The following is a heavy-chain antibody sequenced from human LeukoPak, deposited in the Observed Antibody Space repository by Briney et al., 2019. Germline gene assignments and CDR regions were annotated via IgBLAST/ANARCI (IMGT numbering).Heavy chain of an antibody. Sequence: SETLSLTCTVSGGSISSGGYYWSWIRQHPGKGLEWIGYIYYSGSTYYNPSLKSRVTISVDTSKNQFSLKLSTVTAADTVVYYCARTGGVAARPIFDYWGQGTLVTVSS. CDR3: ARTGGVAARPIFDY. CDR2: IYYSGST. CDR1: GGSISSGGYY. J-gene: IGHJ4*02. V-gene: IGHV4-31*03. D-gene: IGHD6-6*01.